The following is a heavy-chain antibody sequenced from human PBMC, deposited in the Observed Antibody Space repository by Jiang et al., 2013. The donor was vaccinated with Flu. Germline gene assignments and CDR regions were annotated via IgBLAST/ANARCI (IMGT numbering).Heavy chain of an antibody. CDR3: ARGRDYVWGT. V-gene: IGHV4-4*02. CDR2: MHHSGST. CDR1: GVPISGSYSHW. D-gene: IGHD3-16*01. Sequence: GSGLVKPSGTLSLTCAVSGVPISGSYSHWWSWVRQPPGKGLEWIGEMHHSGSTNYKASFKSRVTMSIDKSKNQFSLNLNSVTAADTAVYYCARGRDYVWGTWGQGTLVTVSS. J-gene: IGHJ4*02.